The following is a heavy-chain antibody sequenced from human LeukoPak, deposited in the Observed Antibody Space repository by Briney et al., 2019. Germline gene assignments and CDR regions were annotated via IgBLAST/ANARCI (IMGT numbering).Heavy chain of an antibody. V-gene: IGHV3-9*01. CDR1: GFTFDDYA. Sequence: GRSLRLSCAASGFTFDDYAMHWVRQAPGKGLEWVSGISWNSGSIGYADSVKGRFTISRDNAKNSLYLQMNSLRAEDTALYYCANIYGGNNYWGQGTLVTVSS. D-gene: IGHD4-23*01. CDR3: ANIYGGNNY. CDR2: ISWNSGSI. J-gene: IGHJ4*02.